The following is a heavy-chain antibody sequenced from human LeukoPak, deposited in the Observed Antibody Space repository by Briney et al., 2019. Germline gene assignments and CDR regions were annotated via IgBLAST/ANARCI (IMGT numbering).Heavy chain of an antibody. CDR3: ARAALTVFSLDP. Sequence: ASVKVSCKASGYTFTGYYMHWVRQAPGQGREWMGWINPNSGGTNYAQKFQGRVTMTRDTSISTAYMELSRLRSDDTAVYYCARAALTVFSLDPWGQGTLVTVSS. V-gene: IGHV1-2*02. CDR1: GYTFTGYY. CDR2: INPNSGGT. D-gene: IGHD4-11*01. J-gene: IGHJ5*02.